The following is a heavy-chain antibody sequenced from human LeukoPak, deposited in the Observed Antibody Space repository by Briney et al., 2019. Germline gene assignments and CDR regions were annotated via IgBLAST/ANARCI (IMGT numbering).Heavy chain of an antibody. Sequence: SQTLSLTCTVSGGSVSSGDYYWGWIRQPPGKGLEWIGSIYYSGSTYYNPSLKSRVTISVDTSKNQFSLKLSSVTAADTAVYYCARDLLEVEGRYFDYWGQGTLVTVSS. CDR3: ARDLLEVEGRYFDY. J-gene: IGHJ4*02. CDR2: IYYSGST. CDR1: GGSVSSGDYY. D-gene: IGHD2-15*01. V-gene: IGHV4-39*07.